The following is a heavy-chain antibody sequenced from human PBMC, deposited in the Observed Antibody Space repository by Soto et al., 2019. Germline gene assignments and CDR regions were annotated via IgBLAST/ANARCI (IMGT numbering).Heavy chain of an antibody. D-gene: IGHD1-26*01. CDR1: GYTLTELS. V-gene: IGHV1-24*01. J-gene: IGHJ4*02. CDR2: FDPEDGET. Sequence: ASVKVSCKVSGYTLTELSMHWVRQAPGKGLEWMGGFDPEDGETIYAQKFQGRVTMTEDTSTDTAYMELSSLRSDDTAVYYCARDNPSGSYWPPDYWGQGTLVTVSS. CDR3: ARDNPSGSYWPPDY.